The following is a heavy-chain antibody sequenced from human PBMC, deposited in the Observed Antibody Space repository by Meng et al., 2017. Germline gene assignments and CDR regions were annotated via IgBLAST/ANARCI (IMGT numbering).Heavy chain of an antibody. J-gene: IGHJ4*02. CDR1: GFSLSTSGVY. Sequence: QSTVQVCVSTRVKPTQTRSLTRSFAGFSLSTSGVYMGWIRQPPGKALEWLAFIYWDDDKRYSAALKSRLTTTKETTKNQVVLTKINMDPADTATLYCAHRQRTREHFDYWGQGTLVTVSS. D-gene: IGHD1-1*01. V-gene: IGHV2-5*02. CDR2: IYWDDDK. CDR3: AHRQRTREHFDY.